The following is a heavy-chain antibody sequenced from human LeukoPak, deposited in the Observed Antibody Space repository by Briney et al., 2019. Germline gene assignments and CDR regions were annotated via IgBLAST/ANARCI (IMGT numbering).Heavy chain of an antibody. CDR1: GFTFSTYW. J-gene: IGHJ4*02. CDR3: ARGQYTDGLSD. CDR2: IKPDGSEK. Sequence: GGSLRLSCAASGFTFSTYWMTWVRQAPGKGLEWVAIIKPDGSEKYYVDSVKGRFTISRDNAENSLFLQMNGLRPEDTAVFYCARGQYTDGLSDWGQGTLVTVSS. D-gene: IGHD5-24*01. V-gene: IGHV3-7*03.